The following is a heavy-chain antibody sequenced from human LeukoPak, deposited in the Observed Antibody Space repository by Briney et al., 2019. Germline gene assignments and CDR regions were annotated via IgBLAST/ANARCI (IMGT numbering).Heavy chain of an antibody. CDR2: IWYGGSNK. CDR3: AREGNDYGDYFQH. D-gene: IGHD4-17*01. Sequence: GGSLRLSCAASGFTFGNYGMLWVRQAPGKGLEWVAVIWYGGSNKYYADSVKGRFTISRDNSKNTLYLQMDSLRAEDTAMYYCAREGNDYGDYFQHWGQGTLVTVSS. V-gene: IGHV3-33*01. CDR1: GFTFGNYG. J-gene: IGHJ1*01.